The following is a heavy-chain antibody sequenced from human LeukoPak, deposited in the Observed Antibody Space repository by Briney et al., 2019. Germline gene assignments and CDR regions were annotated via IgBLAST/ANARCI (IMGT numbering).Heavy chain of an antibody. D-gene: IGHD3-22*01. J-gene: IGHJ4*02. CDR2: IIPIFGTA. V-gene: IGHV1-69*05. CDR3: ARDLYYYDSSGYYAPREFDY. CDR1: GGTFSSYA. Sequence: ASVKVSCKASGGTFSSYAIGWVRQAPGQGLEWMGRIIPIFGTANYAQKFQGRVTITTDESTSTAYMELSSLRSEDTAVYYCARDLYYYDSSGYYAPREFDYWGQGTLVTVSS.